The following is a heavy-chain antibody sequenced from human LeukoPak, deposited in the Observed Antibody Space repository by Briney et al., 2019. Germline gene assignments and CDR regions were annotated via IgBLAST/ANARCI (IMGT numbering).Heavy chain of an antibody. CDR1: GYSFTDYY. Sequence: ASVKVSCKASGYSFTDYYMHWVRQAPGQGLEWMGWINLNNGDIKSAQKFQGRVTMTRDTSITTVYMEVSWLTSDDTAIYYCARAARLHGGPYLIGPWGQGTLVTVSS. D-gene: IGHD6-6*01. J-gene: IGHJ5*02. CDR2: INLNNGDI. V-gene: IGHV1-2*02. CDR3: ARAARLHGGPYLIGP.